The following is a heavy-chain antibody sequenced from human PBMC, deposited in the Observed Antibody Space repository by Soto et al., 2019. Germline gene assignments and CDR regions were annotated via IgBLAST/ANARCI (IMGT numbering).Heavy chain of an antibody. CDR1: GFTFSSYG. CDR3: ARDLRDYVWRSSDAFDI. D-gene: IGHD3-16*01. Sequence: QVQLVESGGGVVQPGRSLRLSCAASGFTFSSYGMHWVRQAPGKGLEWVAVIWYDGSNKYYADSVKGRFTISRDNSKNKLYLQMYSLRAEDTAVYYCARDLRDYVWRSSDAFDIWGKGTMVTVSS. J-gene: IGHJ3*02. V-gene: IGHV3-33*01. CDR2: IWYDGSNK.